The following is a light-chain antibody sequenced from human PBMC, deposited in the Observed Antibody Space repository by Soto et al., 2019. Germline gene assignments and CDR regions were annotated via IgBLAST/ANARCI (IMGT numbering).Light chain of an antibody. CDR2: DAS. V-gene: IGKV1-5*01. Sequence: DIQLTQSPSFLSASVGDRVTITCRASQGINTYLAWYQQKLGKAPKVLIYDASKLESGVPSRFSGSGSGTEFTLTISSLQPDDFATYYCQQYNSYSGTFGQGTKVDIK. CDR3: QQYNSYSGT. J-gene: IGKJ1*01. CDR1: QGINTY.